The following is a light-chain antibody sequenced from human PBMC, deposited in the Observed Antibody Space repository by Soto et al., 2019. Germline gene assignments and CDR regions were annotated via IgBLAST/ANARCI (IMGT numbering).Light chain of an antibody. Sequence: EIVMTQARATLSVSRGERSTLSCRASQSVSSNLAWYQQKPGQAPRLLIYGASNRATGIPDRFSGSGSGTDFTLTISRLETEDFAVYYCQQYGSSATFGQGTKVDIK. V-gene: IGKV3-20*01. CDR3: QQYGSSAT. J-gene: IGKJ1*01. CDR1: QSVSSN. CDR2: GAS.